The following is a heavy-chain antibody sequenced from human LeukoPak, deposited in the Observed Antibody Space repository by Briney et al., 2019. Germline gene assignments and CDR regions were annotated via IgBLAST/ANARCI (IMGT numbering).Heavy chain of an antibody. CDR1: GFTVSRYA. J-gene: IGHJ5*01. Sequence: PGGSLRLSCAASGFTVSRYAMSWVRQAQGKGLEWVSGLSGSGGNTYYADSVKGRFTIFRDSSKNTLSLQMDSLRAEDTAVYYCAKVANFYYYASGRFYWFDSWGQGTLVTVSS. D-gene: IGHD3-10*01. CDR3: AKVANFYYYASGRFYWFDS. CDR2: LSGSGGNT. V-gene: IGHV3-23*01.